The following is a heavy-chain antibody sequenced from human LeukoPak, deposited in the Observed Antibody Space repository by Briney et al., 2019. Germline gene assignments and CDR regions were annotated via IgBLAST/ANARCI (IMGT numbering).Heavy chain of an antibody. V-gene: IGHV1-69*06. J-gene: IGHJ6*03. Sequence: SVKVSCKASGGTFSSYAISWVRQAPGQGLEWMGGIIPIFGTANYAQKFQGRVTIAADKSTSTAYMELSSLRSEDTAVYYCARYNYYYYYMDVWGKGTTVTVSS. CDR1: GGTFSSYA. D-gene: IGHD1-14*01. CDR3: ARYNYYYYYMDV. CDR2: IIPIFGTA.